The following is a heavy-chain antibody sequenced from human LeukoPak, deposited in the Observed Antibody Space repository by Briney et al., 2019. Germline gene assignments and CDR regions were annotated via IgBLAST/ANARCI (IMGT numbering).Heavy chain of an antibody. CDR2: MHHSGTT. CDR3: ARDITRFDL. CDR1: GGSINPYY. J-gene: IGHJ5*02. V-gene: IGHV4-59*01. Sequence: PSETLSLTCTVSGGSINPYYWTWIRQPPGKGLEWIGYMHHSGTTNHNPSLKRRVTISVDTSKNQFSLSLTSVTAAGTAVYYCARDITRFDLWGQGTLVTVSS.